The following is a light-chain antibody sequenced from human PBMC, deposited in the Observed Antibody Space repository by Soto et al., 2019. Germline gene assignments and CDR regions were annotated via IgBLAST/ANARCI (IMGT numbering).Light chain of an antibody. CDR1: QSIGSSY. Sequence: LGRRATLSYRASQSIGSSYLAWYQQSPVQAPRLLIYGASSRVTGIPDRFSGSGSGTDFTLTIDRLEPEDFAVYYCQQFACLPPITFGQGTRLEIK. CDR2: GAS. J-gene: IGKJ5*01. V-gene: IGKV3-20*01. CDR3: QQFACLPPIT.